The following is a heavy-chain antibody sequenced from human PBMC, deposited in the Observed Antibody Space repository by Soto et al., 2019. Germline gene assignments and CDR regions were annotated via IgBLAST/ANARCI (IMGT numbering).Heavy chain of an antibody. CDR3: ARDRAAGGY. D-gene: IGHD6-13*01. V-gene: IGHV3-48*03. J-gene: IGHJ4*02. Sequence: EVQLVESGGGLAQPGGSLRLSCVASGFSFSDYEMNWVRQAPGKGLEWVAYISSGGSTIHYADSVRGRFPVSRDNARNSLYLQMNTLSVEDTALYYCARDRAAGGYWGQGTLVTVSS. CDR1: GFSFSDYE. CDR2: ISSGGSTI.